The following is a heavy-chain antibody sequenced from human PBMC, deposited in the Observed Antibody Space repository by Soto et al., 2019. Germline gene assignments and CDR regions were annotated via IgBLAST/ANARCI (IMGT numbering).Heavy chain of an antibody. D-gene: IGHD3-16*02. J-gene: IGHJ4*02. CDR3: ARMVFDARLHLGELSTYFDY. Sequence: PSETLSLTCTVSGGSISSSSYYWGWIRQPPGKGLEWIGSIYYSGSTYYNPSLKSRVTISVDTSKNQFSLKLSSVTAADTAVYYCARMVFDARLHLGELSTYFDYWGQGTLVTVSS. CDR2: IYYSGST. V-gene: IGHV4-39*01. CDR1: GGSISSSSYY.